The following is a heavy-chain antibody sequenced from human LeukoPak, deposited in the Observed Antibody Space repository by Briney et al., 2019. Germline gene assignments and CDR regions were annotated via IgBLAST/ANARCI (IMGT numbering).Heavy chain of an antibody. CDR2: IYSSGST. V-gene: IGHV4-59*08. CDR1: GGSITGYH. D-gene: IGHD3-9*01. Sequence: SETLSLTCTVSGGSITGYHWSWIRQPPGKGLERIGYIYSSGSTNYNTSLKSRGTISVDTSKNQISFKLNSVTAADTAVYYCAILTKVLTGYYPSPWGPGTLVSVSS. J-gene: IGHJ5*02. CDR3: AILTKVLTGYYPSP.